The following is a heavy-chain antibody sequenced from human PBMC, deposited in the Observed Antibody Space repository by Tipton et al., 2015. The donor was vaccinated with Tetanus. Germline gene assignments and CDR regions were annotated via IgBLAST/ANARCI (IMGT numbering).Heavy chain of an antibody. V-gene: IGHV5-51*01. D-gene: IGHD1/OR15-1a*01. CDR2: IHPSDSDI. Sequence: VQLVQSGAEVKKPGESLKISCQASGYSFPHYYIAWVRHMPGKGLEWMGTIHPSDSDIQYSPSFRGQVAISAGKSINTAYLQWSSLKASDTAIYYCARRRTNTNLFFWFESWGQGTQVTVSS. CDR3: ARRRTNTNLFFWFES. CDR1: GYSFPHYY. J-gene: IGHJ5*01.